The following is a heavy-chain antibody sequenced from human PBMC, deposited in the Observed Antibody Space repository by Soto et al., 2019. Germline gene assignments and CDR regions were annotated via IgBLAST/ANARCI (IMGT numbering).Heavy chain of an antibody. CDR3: ARFRATVTTRHFFDY. Sequence: SETLSLTCAVSGGSISSSNWWSWARQPPGKGLEWIGEIYHSGSTNYNPSLKSRVTISVDKSKNQFSLKLSSVTAADTAVYYCARFRATVTTRHFFDYWGQGTLVTVSS. V-gene: IGHV4-4*02. D-gene: IGHD4-4*01. CDR1: GGSISSSNW. CDR2: IYHSGST. J-gene: IGHJ4*02.